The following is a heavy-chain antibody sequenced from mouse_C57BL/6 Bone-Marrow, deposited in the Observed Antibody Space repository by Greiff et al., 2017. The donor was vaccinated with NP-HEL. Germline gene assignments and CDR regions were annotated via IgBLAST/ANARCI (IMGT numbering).Heavy chain of an antibody. D-gene: IGHD1-1*01. J-gene: IGHJ2*01. CDR3: ARTATVVPIDY. V-gene: IGHV1-82*01. CDR2: IYPGDGDT. CDR1: GYAFSSSW. Sequence: VKLVESGPELVKPGASVKISCKASGYAFSSSWMNWVKQRPGKGLEWIGRIYPGDGDTNYNGKFKGKATLTADKSSSTAYMQLSSLTSEDSAVYFCARTATVVPIDYWGQGTTLTVSS.